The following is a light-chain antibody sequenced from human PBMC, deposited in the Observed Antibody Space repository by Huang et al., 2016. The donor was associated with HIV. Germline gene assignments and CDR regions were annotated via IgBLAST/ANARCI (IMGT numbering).Light chain of an antibody. CDR3: QQYGSSPPYT. V-gene: IGKV3-20*01. J-gene: IGKJ2*01. CDR2: GAS. CDR1: RSVSSSY. Sequence: EFVLTQSPGTLSLSPGKRATLSCRASRSVSSSYLAWYQQKPGQAPRLLIYGASSRATGIPDRFSGSGSGTDCTLTISRLEPEDFAVYYGQQYGSSPPYTFGQGTKLDIE.